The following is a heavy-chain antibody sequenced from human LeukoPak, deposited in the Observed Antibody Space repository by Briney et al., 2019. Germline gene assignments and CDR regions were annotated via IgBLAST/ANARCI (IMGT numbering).Heavy chain of an antibody. CDR1: GGSITNYY. CDR2: ISYSGST. J-gene: IGHJ4*02. V-gene: IGHV4-59*08. Sequence: PSETLSLTCSISGGSITNYYWSWIRQPPGKGLEWIGYISYSGSTDYSPSLKGRVTMSVDTSKNQFSLKLSSVTAADTAVYYCARHAPMTTYDYWGQGTLVTVSS. CDR3: ARHAPMTTYDY. D-gene: IGHD4-17*01.